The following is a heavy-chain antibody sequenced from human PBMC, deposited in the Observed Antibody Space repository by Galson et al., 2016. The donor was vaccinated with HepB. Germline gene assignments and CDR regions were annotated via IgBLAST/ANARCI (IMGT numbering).Heavy chain of an antibody. CDR3: ARGDGSGFYYYGMDV. CDR2: IYYSGNM. CDR1: GDSITSYS. Sequence: CTVSGDSITSYSWSWIRQPPGKGLEWIGCIYYSGNMNYKSSLRSRAIISVDTSKNQFSLKLSSVTAADTAVYYCARGDGSGFYYYGMDVWGQGTTVTVSS. V-gene: IGHV4-59*01. J-gene: IGHJ6*02. D-gene: IGHD3-22*01.